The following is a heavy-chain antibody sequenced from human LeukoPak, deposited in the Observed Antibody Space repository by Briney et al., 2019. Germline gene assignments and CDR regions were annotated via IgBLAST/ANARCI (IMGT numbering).Heavy chain of an antibody. CDR3: ARLGRTTGTTNTMIVVVTDAFDI. J-gene: IGHJ3*02. CDR1: GGSISSSSYY. V-gene: IGHV4-39*01. CDR2: IYYSGST. Sequence: SETLSLTCTVSGGSISSSSYYWGWIRQPPGKGLEWIGSIYYSGSTYYNPSLKSRVTISVDTSKNQFSLKLSSVTAADTAVYDCARLGRTTGTTNTMIVVVTDAFDIWGQGTMVTVSS. D-gene: IGHD3-22*01.